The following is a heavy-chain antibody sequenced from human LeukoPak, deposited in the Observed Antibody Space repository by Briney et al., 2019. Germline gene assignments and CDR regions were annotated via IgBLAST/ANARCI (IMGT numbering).Heavy chain of an antibody. Sequence: ASVKVSCKASGYTFTGYYMHWVRQAPGQGLEWMGWINPNSGGTNYAQKFRGRVTMTRDTSISTAYMELSRLRSDDTAVYYCARALRVLLWFGERGDWFDPWGQGTLVTVSS. CDR2: INPNSGGT. CDR3: ARALRVLLWFGERGDWFDP. D-gene: IGHD3-10*01. CDR1: GYTFTGYY. J-gene: IGHJ5*02. V-gene: IGHV1-2*02.